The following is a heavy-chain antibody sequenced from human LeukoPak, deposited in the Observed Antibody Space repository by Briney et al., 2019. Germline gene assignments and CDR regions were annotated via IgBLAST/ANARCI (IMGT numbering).Heavy chain of an antibody. Sequence: PGGSLRLSCAASGFTFSSYWMHWVRQAPGKGLVWVSRINSDGSSTSYADSVKGRFTISRDNAKNTLYLQMNSMRAEDTAVYYCARETYYDFWSGYSIWGQGTLVTVSS. CDR3: ARETYYDFWSGYSI. J-gene: IGHJ4*02. CDR1: GFTFSSYW. CDR2: INSDGSST. V-gene: IGHV3-74*01. D-gene: IGHD3-3*01.